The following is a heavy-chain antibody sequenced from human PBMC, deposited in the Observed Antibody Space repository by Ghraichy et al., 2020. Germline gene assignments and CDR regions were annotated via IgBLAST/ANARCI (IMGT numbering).Heavy chain of an antibody. D-gene: IGHD5-12*01. CDR1: GFTLGSYW. Sequence: ETLSLTCTASGFTLGSYWMHWVRQAPGKGLVWVSRINSDGSSTRSADSVKGRFTVSRDNAKNTLYLQMNSLRAEDTAVYYCVRDIVAKDAFDIWGQGTMVTVSS. J-gene: IGHJ3*02. CDR3: VRDIVAKDAFDI. CDR2: INSDGSST. V-gene: IGHV3-74*01.